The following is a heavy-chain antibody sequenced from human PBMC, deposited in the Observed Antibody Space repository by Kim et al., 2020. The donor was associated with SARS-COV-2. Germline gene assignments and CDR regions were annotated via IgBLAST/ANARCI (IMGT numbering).Heavy chain of an antibody. V-gene: IGHV1-69*04. J-gene: IGHJ4*02. CDR2: IIPILGIT. Sequence: SVKVSCKASGGTFSSYAISWVRQAPGQGLEWMGRIIPILGITNYTQKFQGRVTITTDKSTSTAYMELSSLRSEDTAVYYCAREVVAALFDYWGQGTLVT. CDR1: GGTFSSYA. CDR3: AREVVAALFDY. D-gene: IGHD2-15*01.